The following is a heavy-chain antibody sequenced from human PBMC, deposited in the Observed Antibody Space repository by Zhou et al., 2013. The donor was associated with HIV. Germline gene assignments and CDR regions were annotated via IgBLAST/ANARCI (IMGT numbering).Heavy chain of an antibody. CDR1: GGAFSRYA. J-gene: IGHJ4*02. Sequence: QVQLVQSGAEVKKPGSSVKVSCKASGGAFSRYAVSWVRQAPGQGLEWMGRIMPILGIANYAQKFQDRVTITTDESSSTAYMELNSLRSEDTAIYYCARGRGDDFWSGESPSWYFDYWGQGTQVTVSS. D-gene: IGHD3-3*01. CDR2: IMPILGIA. CDR3: ARGRGDDFWSGESPSWYFDY. V-gene: IGHV1-69*04.